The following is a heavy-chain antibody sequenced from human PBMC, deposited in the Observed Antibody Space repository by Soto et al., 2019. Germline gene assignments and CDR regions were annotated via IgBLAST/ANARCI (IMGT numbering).Heavy chain of an antibody. D-gene: IGHD6-13*01. V-gene: IGHV3-7*01. J-gene: IGHJ4*02. Sequence: XGSLILSCAASGFTFSNFWMSWVRQSPGKGLEWVANIKKDGSEKYYADSVRGRFTISRDNANSSLYLQLNSLRVEDTGLYYCVLAAGSFLLDYWGQGTLVTVSS. CDR3: VLAAGSFLLDY. CDR2: IKKDGSEK. CDR1: GFTFSNFW.